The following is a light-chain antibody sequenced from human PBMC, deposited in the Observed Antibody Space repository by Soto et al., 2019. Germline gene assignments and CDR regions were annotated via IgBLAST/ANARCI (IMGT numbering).Light chain of an antibody. CDR3: CSYAGSSTYV. CDR1: SSDVGNYNL. J-gene: IGLJ1*01. CDR2: EGS. Sequence: QSALTQPASVSGPPGQSITISCTGTSSDVGNYNLVSWYQHHPGKAPKLMIYEGSERPSGVSSRFSASKSGNTASQTISGLQAEDEADYYCCSYAGSSTYVFGTGTKVTVL. V-gene: IGLV2-23*01.